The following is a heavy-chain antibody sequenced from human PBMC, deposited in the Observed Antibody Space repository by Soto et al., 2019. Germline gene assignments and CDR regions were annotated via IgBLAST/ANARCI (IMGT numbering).Heavy chain of an antibody. CDR2: ISGSGGST. CDR3: AKGGGAFDI. CDR1: GVTFSSYA. Sequence: HVGSLGLACAASGVTFSSYAMSWVRQAPGKGLEWVSAISGSGGSTYYADSVKGRFTISRDNSKNTLYLQMNSLRAEDTAVYYCAKGGGAFDIWGQGTMVTVSS. J-gene: IGHJ3*02. D-gene: IGHD5-12*01. V-gene: IGHV3-23*01.